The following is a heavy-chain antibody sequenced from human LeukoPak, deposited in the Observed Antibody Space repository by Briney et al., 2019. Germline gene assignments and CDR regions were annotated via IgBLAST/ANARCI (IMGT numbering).Heavy chain of an antibody. D-gene: IGHD1-1*01. CDR3: ARGTGTTDHYYYYMDV. V-gene: IGHV3-48*01. CDR2: ISSSSSTI. CDR1: GFTFSSYS. J-gene: IGHJ6*03. Sequence: GGSLRLSCAASGFTFSSYSLNWVRQAPGKGLEWVSYISSSSSTIYYADSVKGRFTISRDNAKNSLYLQMNSLRAEDTAVYYCARGTGTTDHYYYYMDVWGKGTTVTVSS.